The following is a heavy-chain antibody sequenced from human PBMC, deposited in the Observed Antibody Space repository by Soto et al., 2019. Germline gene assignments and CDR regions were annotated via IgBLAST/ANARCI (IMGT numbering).Heavy chain of an antibody. J-gene: IGHJ4*02. CDR3: ASEVLFPLDYGDEGRYFDY. CDR1: GGSISSSNW. V-gene: IGHV4-4*01. CDR2: IYDSGGT. D-gene: IGHD4-17*01. Sequence: QVQLQESGPGLVKPSGTLSLTCAVSGGSISSSNWWTWVRQPPGKGLEWIGEIYDSGGTNYNPSRTSRVTISVYKSKNQCSLRRSSVTAADTAVYCCASEVLFPLDYGDEGRYFDYWGQGTLVSVSS.